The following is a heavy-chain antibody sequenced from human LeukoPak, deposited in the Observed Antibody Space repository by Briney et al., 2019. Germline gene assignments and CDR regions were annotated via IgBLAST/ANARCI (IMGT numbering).Heavy chain of an antibody. J-gene: IGHJ4*02. V-gene: IGHV4-59*01. Sequence: SETLSLTCTVSGGSINGYYWSWIRQPPGKGLEWIGSMYYSGSTNYNPSLKSRVTISGVTSKNQFSLKLTSVTAADTAVYSCAIVSAAGSTVYWGQGTLVTVSS. CDR3: AIVSAAGSTVY. CDR1: GGSINGYY. D-gene: IGHD6-13*01. CDR2: MYYSGST.